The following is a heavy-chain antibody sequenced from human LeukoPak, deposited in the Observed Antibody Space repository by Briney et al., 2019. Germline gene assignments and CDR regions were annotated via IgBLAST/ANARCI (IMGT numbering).Heavy chain of an antibody. V-gene: IGHV1-2*02. CDR2: INPNSGGT. J-gene: IGHJ4*02. Sequence: ASVKVSCKASGYTFTGYYMHWVRQAPGQGLEWMGWINPNSGGTNYAQKFQGRVTMTRDTFISTAYMELSRLRSDDTAVYYCARDPAGYYDSSGYFDYWGQGTLVTVSS. CDR1: GYTFTGYY. CDR3: ARDPAGYYDSSGYFDY. D-gene: IGHD3-22*01.